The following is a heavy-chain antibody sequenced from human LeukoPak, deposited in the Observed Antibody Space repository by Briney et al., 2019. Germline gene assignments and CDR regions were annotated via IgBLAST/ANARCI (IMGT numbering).Heavy chain of an antibody. CDR1: GFTFSCYA. D-gene: IGHD2-15*01. V-gene: IGHV3-23*01. CDR3: AKDKRYCSGDNCYGGMGV. CDR2: ITDSGGGT. J-gene: IGHJ6*04. Sequence: GGTLRLPCAASGFTFSCYAMRWVSTAPGKGLERVSVITDSGGGTLYGDSVKGRFTLSRDNSKNTLELQMRSLRVEDTAVYYCAKDKRYCSGDNCYGGMGVWGKGTTVTVSS.